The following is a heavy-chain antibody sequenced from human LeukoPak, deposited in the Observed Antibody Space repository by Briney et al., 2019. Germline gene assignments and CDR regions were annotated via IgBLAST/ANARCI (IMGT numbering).Heavy chain of an antibody. CDR2: IIPIFGTA. V-gene: IGHV1-69*05. CDR3: ATELAYCGGDCYSGFDY. CDR1: GGTFGSYA. J-gene: IGHJ4*02. D-gene: IGHD2-21*02. Sequence: SVKVSCKASGGTFGSYAISWVRQAPGQGLEWMGGIIPIFGTANYAQKFQGRVTITTDESTSTAYMELSSLRSEDTAVYYCATELAYCGGDCYSGFDYWGQGTLVTVSS.